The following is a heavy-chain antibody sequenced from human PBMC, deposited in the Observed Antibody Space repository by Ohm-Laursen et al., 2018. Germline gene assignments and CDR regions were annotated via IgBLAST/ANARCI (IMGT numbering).Heavy chain of an antibody. D-gene: IGHD3-22*01. CDR3: ARATRYDSSGYYY. V-gene: IGHV1-18*01. J-gene: IGHJ4*02. CDR2: ISAYNGNT. Sequence: SVKVSCKVSGGTFSSYAISWVRQAPGQGLEWMGWISAYNGNTNYAQKLQGRVTMTTDTSTSTAYMELRSLRSDDTAVYYCARATRYDSSGYYYWGQGTLVTVSS. CDR1: GGTFSSYA.